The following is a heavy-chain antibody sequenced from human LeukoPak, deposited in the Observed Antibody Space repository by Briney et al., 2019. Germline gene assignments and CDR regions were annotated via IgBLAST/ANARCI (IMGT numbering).Heavy chain of an antibody. Sequence: PSETLSLTCSVYGGSFSGYYWSWIRQTPGKGLEWIGNVFHTGSTSYSPSLSGRVILSVDSTTRQFFLNLTSVTAADTAIYYCARVVVYTGLPHPDLWGQGTLATVSS. CDR3: ARVVVYTGLPHPDL. CDR1: GGSFSGYY. CDR2: VFHTGST. V-gene: IGHV4-34*12. D-gene: IGHD1-14*01. J-gene: IGHJ4*02.